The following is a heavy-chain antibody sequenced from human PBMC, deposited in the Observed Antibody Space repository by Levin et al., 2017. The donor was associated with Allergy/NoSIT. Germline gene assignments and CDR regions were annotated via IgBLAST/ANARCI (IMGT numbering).Heavy chain of an antibody. Sequence: GESLKISCAASGFTFSSYAMSWVRQAPGKGLEWVSAISGSGGSTFYADSVKGRFTISRDNSKNTLYLQMNSLRAEDTAVYYCAKLEEARGKPDYDVWSGYYQNWFVPWGAGTLVNV. CDR2: ISGSGGST. V-gene: IGHV3-23*01. J-gene: IGHJ5*02. CDR3: AKLEEARGKPDYDVWSGYYQNWFVP. CDR1: GFTFSSYA. D-gene: IGHD3-3*01.